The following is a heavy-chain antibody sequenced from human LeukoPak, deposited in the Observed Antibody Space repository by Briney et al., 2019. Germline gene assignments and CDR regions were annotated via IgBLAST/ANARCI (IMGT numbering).Heavy chain of an antibody. CDR1: GGSISSGGYY. J-gene: IGHJ1*01. D-gene: IGHD3-10*01. V-gene: IGHV4-31*03. CDR3: ARVPMVREVLFQH. Sequence: SETLSLTCTVSGGSISSGGYYWSWIRQHPGKGLEWIWYIYYSGSTYYNPSLKSRVTISVDTSKNQFSLKLSSVTAADTAVYYCARVPMVREVLFQHWGQGTLVTVSS. CDR2: IYYSGST.